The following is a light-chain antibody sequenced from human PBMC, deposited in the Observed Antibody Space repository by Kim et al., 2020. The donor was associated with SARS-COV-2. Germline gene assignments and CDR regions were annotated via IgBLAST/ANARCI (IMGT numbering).Light chain of an antibody. V-gene: IGKV1-39*01. J-gene: IGKJ1*01. CDR2: TAS. Sequence: ASVGDRVTITCRASQTIDRHLSWYQQKPGKAPSLLIYTASTLQGGVPSRFTGSGSGREYILTIRDLQPEDFATYFCQQSFSTPQTFGQGTKVDIK. CDR3: QQSFSTPQT. CDR1: QTIDRH.